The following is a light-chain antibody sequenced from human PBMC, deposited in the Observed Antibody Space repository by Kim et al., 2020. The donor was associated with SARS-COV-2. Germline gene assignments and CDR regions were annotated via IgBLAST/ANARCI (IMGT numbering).Light chain of an antibody. Sequence: QTATLTCTCNNNNVGDQGAAWLQQHQRHPPKLLSYRDNNRPSGISERFSAFRSGNTASLTISGLQPEDEADYYCSAWDSSLSVWMFGGGTQLTVL. CDR2: RDN. J-gene: IGLJ3*02. CDR3: SAWDSSLSVWM. CDR1: NNNVGDQG. V-gene: IGLV10-54*04.